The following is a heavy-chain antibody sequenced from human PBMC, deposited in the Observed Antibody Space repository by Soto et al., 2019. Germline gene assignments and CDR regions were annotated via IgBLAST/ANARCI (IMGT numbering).Heavy chain of an antibody. J-gene: IGHJ4*02. V-gene: IGHV3-23*01. CDR3: AKDLIAVAGYFDY. D-gene: IGHD6-19*01. CDR2: MSGSGGST. Sequence: GGSLRLSCAASGFTFSSYAMSGVRQAPGKGLEWVSSMSGSGGSTYYVDSVRGRFTISRDKSKNTLYLQMNSLRAEDTAVYYCAKDLIAVAGYFDYWGQGTLVTVSS. CDR1: GFTFSSYA.